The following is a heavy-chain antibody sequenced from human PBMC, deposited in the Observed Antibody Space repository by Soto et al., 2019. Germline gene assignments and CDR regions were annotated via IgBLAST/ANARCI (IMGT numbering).Heavy chain of an antibody. D-gene: IGHD2-15*01. Sequence: SETLSLTCAVYGGSFSGYYWSWIRQPPGKGLEWIGEINHSGSTNYNPSLKSRVTISVDTSKNQFSLKLSSVTAADTAVYYCARVPSIRRYCSGGSCYSNGYWGQGTLVTVSS. J-gene: IGHJ4*02. CDR1: GGSFSGYY. CDR2: INHSGST. CDR3: ARVPSIRRYCSGGSCYSNGY. V-gene: IGHV4-34*01.